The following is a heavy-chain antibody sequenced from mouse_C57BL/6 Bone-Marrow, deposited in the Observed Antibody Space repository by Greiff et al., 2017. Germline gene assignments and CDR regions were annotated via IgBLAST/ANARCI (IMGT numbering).Heavy chain of an antibody. V-gene: IGHV1-50*01. Sequence: KESCKASGYTFTSYWMQWVKQRPGQGLEWIGEIDPSDSYTNYNQKFKGKATLTVDTSSSTAYMQLSSLTSEDSAVYYCAREGGLSGDFDYWGQGTTLTVSS. CDR3: AREGGLSGDFDY. CDR2: IDPSDSYT. J-gene: IGHJ2*01. CDR1: GYTFTSYW. D-gene: IGHD3-1*01.